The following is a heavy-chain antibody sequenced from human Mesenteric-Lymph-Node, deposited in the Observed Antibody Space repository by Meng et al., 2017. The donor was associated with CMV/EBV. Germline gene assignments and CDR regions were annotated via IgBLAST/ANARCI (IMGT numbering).Heavy chain of an antibody. V-gene: IGHV4-59*01. J-gene: IGHJ5*02. CDR3: AREASDHGVIEDANWFDP. CDR1: GGSISSYY. CDR2: IYYSGST. D-gene: IGHD3-16*02. Sequence: SETLSLTCTVSGGSISSYYWSWIRQPPGKGLEWIGYIYYSGSTNYNPSLKSRVTISVDTSKNQFSLKLSSVTAADTAVYYCAREASDHGVIEDANWFDPWGQGTLVTVSS.